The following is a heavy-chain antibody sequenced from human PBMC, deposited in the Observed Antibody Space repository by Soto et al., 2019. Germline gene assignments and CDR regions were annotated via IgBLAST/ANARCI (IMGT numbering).Heavy chain of an antibody. D-gene: IGHD6-19*01. CDR3: AKGRGSGSAWYFDY. J-gene: IGHJ4*02. CDR1: GFTFKESA. V-gene: IGHV3-23*01. Sequence: EVRLLEAGGGLKQPGGSLRLSCAASGFTFKESAMNWVRQAPGKGLEWVASISDTGASTWYAESVRGRLSISRDNSKNTLYLKMNSLRVEDTAVYYCAKGRGSGSAWYFDYWGQGTLVTVSS. CDR2: ISDTGAST.